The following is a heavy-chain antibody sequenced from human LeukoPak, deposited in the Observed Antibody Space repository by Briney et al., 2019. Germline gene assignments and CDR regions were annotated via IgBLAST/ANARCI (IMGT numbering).Heavy chain of an antibody. J-gene: IGHJ4*02. CDR1: GFTFSSSW. V-gene: IGHV3-7*05. Sequence: GGSLRLSCAAPGFTFSSSWMSWVRQAPGKGLEWVANIKQDGSEKYYVDSVKRRFTISRDNAKNSLYLQMNSLRAEDTAVYYCARIGGGQQWLPRYYFDYWGQGTLVTVSS. D-gene: IGHD6-19*01. CDR3: ARIGGGQQWLPRYYFDY. CDR2: IKQDGSEK.